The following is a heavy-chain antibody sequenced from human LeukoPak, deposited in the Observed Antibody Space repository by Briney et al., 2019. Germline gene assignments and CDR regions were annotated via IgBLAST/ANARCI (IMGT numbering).Heavy chain of an antibody. V-gene: IGHV4-34*01. J-gene: IGHJ4*02. CDR1: GGSFSGYY. D-gene: IGHD3-3*01. CDR2: INRSGGT. CDR3: ARGHNEGAYYYGFTY. Sequence: KASETLSLTCAVYGGSFSGYYWTWIRQPPAKGLEWIGEINRSGGTNYNPSLKSRVTISGDTSKNQFTLKLSSVTAADTALYYCARGHNEGAYYYGFTYWGQGTLVTVSS.